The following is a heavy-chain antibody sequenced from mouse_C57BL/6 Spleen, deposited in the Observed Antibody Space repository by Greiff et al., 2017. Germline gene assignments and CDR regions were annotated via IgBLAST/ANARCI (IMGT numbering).Heavy chain of an antibody. CDR2: IDPSSGGT. D-gene: IGHD6-1*01. J-gene: IGHJ2*01. CDR3: AREDSPPYYFDY. V-gene: IGHV1-72*01. CDR1: GYTFTSYW. Sequence: VQLQQPGAELVKPGASVKLSCKASGYTFTSYWMPWVKQRPGRGLEWIGKIDPSSGGTKYNEKFKSKATLTVDTPSSTAYMQLSSLTSEDSAVYYCAREDSPPYYFDYWGQGTTLTVSS.